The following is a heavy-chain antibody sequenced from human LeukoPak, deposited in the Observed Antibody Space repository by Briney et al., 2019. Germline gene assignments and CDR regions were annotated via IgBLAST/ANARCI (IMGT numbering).Heavy chain of an antibody. D-gene: IGHD5-24*01. J-gene: IGHJ4*02. CDR1: GFTVSSYG. CDR2: IWYDGSNK. V-gene: IGHV3-33*08. Sequence: GGSLRLSCAASGFTVSSYGMHWVRQAPGKGLEWVAVIWYDGSNKYYADSVRGRFTISRDNSKNTLYLQMNSLRAEDTAVYYCARGAGYNYPYYFDYWGQGTLVTVSS. CDR3: ARGAGYNYPYYFDY.